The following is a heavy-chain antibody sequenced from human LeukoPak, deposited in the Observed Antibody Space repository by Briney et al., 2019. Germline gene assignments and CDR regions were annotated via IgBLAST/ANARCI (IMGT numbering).Heavy chain of an antibody. CDR2: IRYDGSDK. D-gene: IGHD6-19*01. CDR3: ARNSSGRFDN. Sequence: SGGSLRLSCAASGFTFSNFGMHWVRQAPGKGLEWAAFIRYDGSDKYYADSVKGRFSISRDNSKNTLYLEMNSLRAEDTAVYYCARNSSGRFDNWGQGTLVTDSS. J-gene: IGHJ4*02. V-gene: IGHV3-30*02. CDR1: GFTFSNFG.